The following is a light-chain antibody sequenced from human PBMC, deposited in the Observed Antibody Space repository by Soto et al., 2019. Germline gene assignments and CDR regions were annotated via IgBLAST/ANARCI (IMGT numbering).Light chain of an antibody. CDR3: QVWHSGVDWV. CDR1: NIGSKS. J-gene: IGLJ2*01. V-gene: IGLV3-21*02. Sequence: SYALTQPPSVSVAPGQTARITCGGNNIGSKSVHWYQQKPGQAPVLVVYDDNDRPSGIPERFSGSDSGNTATLTISRVEAGDEADYYCQVWHSGVDWVFGGGTKVTVL. CDR2: DDN.